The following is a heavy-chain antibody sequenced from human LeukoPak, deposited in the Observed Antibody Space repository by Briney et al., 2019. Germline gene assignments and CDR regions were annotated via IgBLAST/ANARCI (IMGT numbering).Heavy chain of an antibody. CDR2: ISGSGGSR. J-gene: IGHJ3*02. D-gene: IGHD3-3*01. Sequence: GGSLRLSCAASGFTFSSYGMSWVRQAPGKGLEWVSAISGSGGSRYYADSVKGRFTISRDNSKNTLYLQMNSLRAEDTAVYYCAKIPSYLGFGVVIPHPDDAFDIWGQGTMVTVSS. CDR1: GFTFSSYG. CDR3: AKIPSYLGFGVVIPHPDDAFDI. V-gene: IGHV3-23*01.